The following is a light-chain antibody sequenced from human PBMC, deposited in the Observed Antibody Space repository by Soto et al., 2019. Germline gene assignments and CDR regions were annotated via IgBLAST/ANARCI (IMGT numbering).Light chain of an antibody. CDR2: XVX. Sequence: QSVLTQPASVSGSPGQSITISCTGTSSDVGGYNYVSWYQQQAGKAXXXLXXXVXYXPSGVYDRFSRSKYGTTASLIISGLQAEDEADYYCSSYTTTKNGVFGSGTKVTGL. CDR1: SSDVGGYNY. V-gene: IGLV2-14*01. CDR3: SSYTTTKNGV. J-gene: IGLJ1*01.